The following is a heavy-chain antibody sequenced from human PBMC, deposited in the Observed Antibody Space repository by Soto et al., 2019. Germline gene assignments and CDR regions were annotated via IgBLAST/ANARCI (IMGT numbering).Heavy chain of an antibody. CDR1: GFTFSSYG. Sequence: PGGSLRLSCAASGFTFSSYGMHWVRQAPGKGLEWVAVIWYDGSNKYYADSVKGRFTISRDNSKNTLYLQMNSLRAEDTAVYYCARDPPYYGDYRDAFDIWGQGTMVTVSS. CDR3: ARDPPYYGDYRDAFDI. V-gene: IGHV3-33*01. CDR2: IWYDGSNK. J-gene: IGHJ3*02. D-gene: IGHD4-17*01.